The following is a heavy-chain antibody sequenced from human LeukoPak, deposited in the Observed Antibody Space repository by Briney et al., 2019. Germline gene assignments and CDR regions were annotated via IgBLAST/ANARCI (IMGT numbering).Heavy chain of an antibody. Sequence: SVKVSCKASGGTSSSYAISWVRQAPGQGLEWMGGIIPIFGTANYAQKFQGRVTITADESTSTAYMELSSLRSEDTAVYYCAREKSHSNYNWFDPWGQGTLVTVSS. CDR1: GGTSSSYA. V-gene: IGHV1-69*01. CDR3: AREKSHSNYNWFDP. CDR2: IIPIFGTA. J-gene: IGHJ5*02. D-gene: IGHD4-11*01.